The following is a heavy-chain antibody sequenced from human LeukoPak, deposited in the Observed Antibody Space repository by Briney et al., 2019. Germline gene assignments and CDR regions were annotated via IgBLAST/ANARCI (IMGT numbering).Heavy chain of an antibody. Sequence: GGSLRLSCVASGFTFSSNGMHWVRQAPGKGLEWVTFIQYDGSKKYHADSVKGRFTISRDNSKNTLYLEMNSLRAEDTAVYYCARARYYDSSGYGLGYYYYYMDVWGKGTTVTVSS. V-gene: IGHV3-30*02. CDR2: IQYDGSKK. CDR3: ARARYYDSSGYGLGYYYYYMDV. J-gene: IGHJ6*03. CDR1: GFTFSSNG. D-gene: IGHD3-22*01.